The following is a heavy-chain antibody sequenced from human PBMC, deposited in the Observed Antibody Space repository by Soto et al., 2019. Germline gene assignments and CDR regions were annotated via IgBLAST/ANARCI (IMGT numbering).Heavy chain of an antibody. CDR2: SHHGGGT. CDR3: ARVLSLGGTWYFDD. Sequence: SEALSLTCTVSASSITDASYCAWIRQPPGKGLEWMGSSHHGGGTYYNPSLKSRVTMSVDTSKYQLSRKRTSVAAAVAAVYYCARVLSLGGTWYFDDWGQGTQVT. CDR1: ASSITDASY. J-gene: IGHJ4*02. D-gene: IGHD6-13*01. V-gene: IGHV4-38-2*02.